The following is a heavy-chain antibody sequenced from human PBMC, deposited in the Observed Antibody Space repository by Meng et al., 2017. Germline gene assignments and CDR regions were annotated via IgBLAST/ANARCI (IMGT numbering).Heavy chain of an antibody. D-gene: IGHD6-13*01. V-gene: IGHV4-39*07. CDR1: GGSISSSSYY. CDR2: IYYSGST. Sequence: SETLSLTCTVSGGSISSSSYYWGWIRQPPGKGLEWIGSIYYSGSTYYNPSLKSRVTISVDTSKNQFSLKLSSVTAAETAVYYCAGSSSWPFDSWGQGTLVTVSS. J-gene: IGHJ4*02. CDR3: AGSSSWPFDS.